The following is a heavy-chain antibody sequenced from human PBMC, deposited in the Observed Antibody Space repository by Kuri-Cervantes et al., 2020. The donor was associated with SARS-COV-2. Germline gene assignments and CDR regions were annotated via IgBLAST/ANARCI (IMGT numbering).Heavy chain of an antibody. J-gene: IGHJ3*01. V-gene: IGHV3-7*03. CDR3: AKIAHVVVIAGAFDL. D-gene: IGHD2-21*01. CDR1: GFTFSSYW. Sequence: GESLKISCAASGFTFSSYWMSWVRQAPGKGLEWVANIKQDGSEKYYVDSVKGRFTISRDNAKNSLYLQTNSLRAEDTAVYYCAKIAHVVVIAGAFDLWGQGTMVTVSS. CDR2: IKQDGSEK.